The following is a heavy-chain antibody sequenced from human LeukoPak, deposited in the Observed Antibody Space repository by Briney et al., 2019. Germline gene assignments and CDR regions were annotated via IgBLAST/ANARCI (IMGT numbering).Heavy chain of an antibody. V-gene: IGHV4-4*07. CDR3: ARLIAAAGTGMVYYYYMDV. CDR2: IYTSGST. D-gene: IGHD6-13*01. CDR1: GGSISSYY. Sequence: SETLSLTCTVSGGSISSYYWSWIRQPAGKGLEWIGRIYTSGSTNYNPSLKSRVTMSVDTSKNQFTLKLSSVTAADTAVYYCARLIAAAGTGMVYYYYMDVWGKGTTVTVSS. J-gene: IGHJ6*03.